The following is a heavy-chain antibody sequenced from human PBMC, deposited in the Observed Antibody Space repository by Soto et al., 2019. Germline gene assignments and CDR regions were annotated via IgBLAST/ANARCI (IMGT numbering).Heavy chain of an antibody. J-gene: IGHJ4*02. D-gene: IGHD1-1*01. Sequence: QVHLVQSGAEVKKPGASVKVSCKGSGYTFTSYGITWVRQAPGQGLEWMGWISAHNGNTDYAQKLQGRVTVTRDTSTSTAYMELRTLRSDDTAVYYCARGRYGDYWGQGALVTVSS. CDR3: ARGRYGDY. CDR2: ISAHNGNT. CDR1: GYTFTSYG. V-gene: IGHV1-18*01.